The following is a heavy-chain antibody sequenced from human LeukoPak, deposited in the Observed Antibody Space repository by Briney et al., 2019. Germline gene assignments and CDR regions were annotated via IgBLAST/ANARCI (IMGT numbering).Heavy chain of an antibody. Sequence: ASVKVSCKASGYTFTGNYMHWVRQAPGQGLEWMGWINPNSGGTNYAQKFQGRVTMTRDTSISTAYMELSRLKSDDTAVYYCARGLIAAAGRGNYWGQGTLVTVSS. CDR1: GYTFTGNY. CDR2: INPNSGGT. V-gene: IGHV1-2*02. D-gene: IGHD6-13*01. CDR3: ARGLIAAAGRGNY. J-gene: IGHJ4*02.